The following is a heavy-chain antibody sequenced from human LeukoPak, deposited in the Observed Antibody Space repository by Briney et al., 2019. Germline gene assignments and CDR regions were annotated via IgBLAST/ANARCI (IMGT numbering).Heavy chain of an antibody. D-gene: IGHD5-12*01. CDR1: GGSISSGDDY. CDR2: IYYSGST. Sequence: PSETLSLTCTVSGGSISSGDDYWSWIRQPPGKGLEWIGYIYYSGSTYYNPSLKSRVTISVDTSKNQFSLKLSSVTAADTAVYYCARDSSDSGYAFPAWGQGTLVTVSS. V-gene: IGHV4-30-4*08. CDR3: ARDSSDSGYAFPA. J-gene: IGHJ4*02.